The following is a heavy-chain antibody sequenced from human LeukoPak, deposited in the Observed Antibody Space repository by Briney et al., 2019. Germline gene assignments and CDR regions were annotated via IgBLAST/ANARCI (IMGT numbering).Heavy chain of an antibody. CDR1: GFTFDDYA. CDR2: ISWNSGSI. Sequence: GGSLRLSCAASGFTFDDYAMHWVRQAPGKGLEWVSGISWNSGSIGYADSVKGRFTISRDNAKNSPYLQMNSLRAEDTALYYCAKAAVTKNAFDIWGQGTMVTVSS. CDR3: AKAAVTKNAFDI. V-gene: IGHV3-9*01. J-gene: IGHJ3*02. D-gene: IGHD4-17*01.